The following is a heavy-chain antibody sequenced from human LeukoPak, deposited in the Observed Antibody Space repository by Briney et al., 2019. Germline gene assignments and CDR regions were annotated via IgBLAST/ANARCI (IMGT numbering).Heavy chain of an antibody. V-gene: IGHV4-34*01. D-gene: IGHD2-2*01. Sequence: PSETLSLTCAVYGGSFSGYYCSWIRQPPGKGLEWIGEINHSVSTNYNPSLKSRVTISVDTSKNQFSLKLSSVTAADTAVYYCAREGYPRRYCSSTSCRSGYYYMDVWGKGTTVTVSS. J-gene: IGHJ6*03. CDR1: GGSFSGYY. CDR3: AREGYPRRYCSSTSCRSGYYYMDV. CDR2: INHSVST.